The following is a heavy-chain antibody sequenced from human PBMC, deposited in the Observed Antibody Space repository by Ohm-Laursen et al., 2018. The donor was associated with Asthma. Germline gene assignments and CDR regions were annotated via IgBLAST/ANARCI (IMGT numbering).Heavy chain of an antibody. J-gene: IGHJ5*02. CDR2: IYHSGST. D-gene: IGHD1-14*01. CDR3: GAGTLQSWFDP. Sequence: LSLTCAVSGGSISSSNWWSWVRQPPGKGLEWLGEIYHSGSTNYNPSLKSRVTISVDNSKNQFSLKLSSVTAADTAVYYCGAGTLQSWFDPWGQGTLVTVSS. CDR1: GGSISSSNW. V-gene: IGHV4-4*02.